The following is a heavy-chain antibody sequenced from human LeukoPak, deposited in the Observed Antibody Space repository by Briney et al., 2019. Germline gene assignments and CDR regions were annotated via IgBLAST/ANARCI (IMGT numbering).Heavy chain of an antibody. CDR2: IVGSGGST. CDR1: GFTFSSYA. D-gene: IGHD6-19*01. CDR3: AKRVVGSSGLYNIDY. Sequence: PGGSLRLSCAASGFTFSSYAMSWVRQAPGKGLEWVSAIVGSGGSTYYADSVKGRFTISRDNSKNTLYLQMNSLRAEDTAVYYCAKRVVGSSGLYNIDYWGQGTLVTVSS. V-gene: IGHV3-23*01. J-gene: IGHJ4*02.